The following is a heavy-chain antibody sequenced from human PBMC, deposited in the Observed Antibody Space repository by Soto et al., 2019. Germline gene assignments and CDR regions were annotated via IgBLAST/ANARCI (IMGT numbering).Heavy chain of an antibody. Sequence: EVQLVEPGGGLVQPGGSLRLSCVGSGSTLSSYWRSWARQAPGKGLEWLANIKQDGSEQLYVDSEKGRFSIARDYAQNALFMHMSSLRDEDTAVYYCARGSSLNYWGQGTLVTVSS. J-gene: IGHJ4*02. D-gene: IGHD6-13*01. CDR2: IKQDGSEQ. CDR1: GSTLSSYW. V-gene: IGHV3-7*01. CDR3: ARGSSLNY.